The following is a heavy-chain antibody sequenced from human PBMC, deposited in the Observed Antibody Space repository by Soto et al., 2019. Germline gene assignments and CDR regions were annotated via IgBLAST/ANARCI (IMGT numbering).Heavy chain of an antibody. D-gene: IGHD5-12*01. Sequence: QVQLVQSGAEVKKPGSSVKVSCKASGGTFSSYAISWVRHAPGQGLEWMGGIIPIFGTANYAQKFQGRVTITADESTSTAYMERSSQRSEDTAVYYWARPRRRDGYNWAFDYWGQGTLVTVSS. CDR2: IIPIFGTA. J-gene: IGHJ4*02. V-gene: IGHV1-69*01. CDR3: ARPRRRDGYNWAFDY. CDR1: GGTFSSYA.